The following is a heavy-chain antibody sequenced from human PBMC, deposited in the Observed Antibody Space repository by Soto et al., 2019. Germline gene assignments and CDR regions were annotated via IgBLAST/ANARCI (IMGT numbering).Heavy chain of an antibody. CDR2: INPNSGGT. Sequence: GASVKVSCKASGYTFTGYYMHWVRQAPGQGLEWMGWINPNSGGTNYAQKFQGWVTMTRDTSISTAYMELSRLRSDDTAVYYCARGFRVGPSSHGGFDPWGQGTLVTVSS. D-gene: IGHD6-6*01. CDR1: GYTFTGYY. CDR3: ARGFRVGPSSHGGFDP. V-gene: IGHV1-2*04. J-gene: IGHJ5*02.